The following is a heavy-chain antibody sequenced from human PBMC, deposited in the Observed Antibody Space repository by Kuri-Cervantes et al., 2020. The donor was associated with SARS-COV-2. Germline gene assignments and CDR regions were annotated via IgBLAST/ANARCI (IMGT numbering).Heavy chain of an antibody. J-gene: IGHJ4*02. D-gene: IGHD4-11*01. CDR3: ARAPLSHSNAQPFWFDY. V-gene: IGHV3-74*01. CDR1: GFTLSTYW. Sequence: GESLKISCKGSGFTLSTYWMSWVRQAPGKGLVWVSRINSDGSSTSYADSVKGRFTVSRDNAKNSLYLQMNSLRAEDTAVYYCARAPLSHSNAQPFWFDYWGQGTLVTVSS. CDR2: INSDGSST.